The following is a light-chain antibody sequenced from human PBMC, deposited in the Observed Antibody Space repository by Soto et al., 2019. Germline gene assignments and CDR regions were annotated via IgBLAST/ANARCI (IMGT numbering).Light chain of an antibody. CDR3: QQRSNWQGAT. CDR1: QSVSSY. CDR2: DAS. J-gene: IGKJ4*01. V-gene: IGKV3-11*01. Sequence: EIVVTQSPATLSLSPGERDTLSCRASQSVSSYLDWYQQKPGQAPRLLIYDASNRATGIPARFSGSGSGTDFTLTISSLEPEDFAVYYGQQRSNWQGATFGGGTKVEIK.